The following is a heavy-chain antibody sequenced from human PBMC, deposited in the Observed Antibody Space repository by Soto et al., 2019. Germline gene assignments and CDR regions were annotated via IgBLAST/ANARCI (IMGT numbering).Heavy chain of an antibody. CDR1: GFTFSSYE. Sequence: PGWSLRLSCAASGFTFSSYEMDWVRQAPGKGLEWVSYISSSGSTIYYADSVKGRFTISRDNSKNTLYLQMPSLTTEDTGIYYCAKVAGVSTGGTVGVLDTCGQGTSVIVS. CDR3: AKVAGVSTGGTVGVLDT. V-gene: IGHV3-48*03. CDR2: ISSSGSTI. J-gene: IGHJ5*02. D-gene: IGHD6-13*01.